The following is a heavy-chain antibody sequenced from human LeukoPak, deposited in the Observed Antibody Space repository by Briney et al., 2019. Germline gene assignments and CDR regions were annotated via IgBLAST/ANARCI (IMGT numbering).Heavy chain of an antibody. CDR2: IYHSGST. V-gene: IGHV4-38-2*02. Sequence: SETLSLTCTVSGYSISSGYYWGWIRQPPGKGLEWIGSIYHSGSTYYNPSLKSRVTISVDTSKNQFSLKLSSVTAADTAVYYCAREGPGNAFDIWGQGTMVTVSS. D-gene: IGHD3-10*01. CDR3: AREGPGNAFDI. CDR1: GYSISSGYY. J-gene: IGHJ3*02.